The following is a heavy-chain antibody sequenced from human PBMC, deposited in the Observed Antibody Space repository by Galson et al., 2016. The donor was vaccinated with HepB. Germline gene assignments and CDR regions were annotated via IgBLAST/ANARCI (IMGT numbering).Heavy chain of an antibody. CDR1: GFTFNTYA. Sequence: SLRLSCAASGFTFNTYAMSWVRQAPGKGLEWVSSISGSGDITYNADSVKGRFTISRDNPKHTVYLQMNSLRVEDTAVYYCAKGGSYGSGVPWGFDYWGQGTLVTDSS. D-gene: IGHD3-10*01. CDR3: AKGGSYGSGVPWGFDY. J-gene: IGHJ4*02. V-gene: IGHV3-23*01. CDR2: ISGSGDIT.